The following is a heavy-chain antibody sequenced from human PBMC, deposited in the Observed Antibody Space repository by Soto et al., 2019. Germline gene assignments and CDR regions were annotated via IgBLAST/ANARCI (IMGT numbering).Heavy chain of an antibody. J-gene: IGHJ5*02. CDR3: ARDLLRYDFWSTKGWFDP. V-gene: IGHV6-1*01. CDR2: TYYRSKWYN. Sequence: QVQLQQSGPGLVKPSQTLSLTCAISGDSVSSNSAAWNWIRQSPSRGLEWLGRTYYRSKWYNDYAVSVKSRITINPDTSKNQFSLQLNSVTPEDTAVYYCARDLLRYDFWSTKGWFDPWGQGTLVTVSS. CDR1: GDSVSSNSAA. D-gene: IGHD3-3*01.